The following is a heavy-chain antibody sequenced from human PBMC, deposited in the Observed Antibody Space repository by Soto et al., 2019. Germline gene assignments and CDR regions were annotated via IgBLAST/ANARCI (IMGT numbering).Heavy chain of an antibody. D-gene: IGHD2-2*02. CDR1: GYTFTNYG. CDR3: ARDFPVPPATPNNGFDP. Sequence: QVQLVQSGAEVKRPGDSVKVSCKASGYTFTNYGMSWVRQAPGQGLEWMGWISAYNGNTKYAQKFKGRVTMTADTSTSTGYMELMALTSDVAAVYYYARDFPVPPATPNNGFDPWGQGTLVTVSP. CDR2: ISAYNGNT. V-gene: IGHV1-18*01. J-gene: IGHJ5*02.